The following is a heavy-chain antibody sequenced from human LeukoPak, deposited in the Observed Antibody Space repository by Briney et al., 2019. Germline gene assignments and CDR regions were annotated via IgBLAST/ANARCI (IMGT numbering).Heavy chain of an antibody. CDR1: GLTFSNSA. V-gene: IGHV1-58*02. Sequence: GTSVKVSCKASGLTFSNSAIQWVRQARGQRLEWIGWIGVSRGNTNYAQKFQQRVTITRDMSTSTAYMELSSLRSEDTAVYYCAVEVYRGGDCCHFDYWGQGTLVTVSS. CDR3: AVEVYRGGDCCHFDY. D-gene: IGHD2-21*02. J-gene: IGHJ4*02. CDR2: IGVSRGNT.